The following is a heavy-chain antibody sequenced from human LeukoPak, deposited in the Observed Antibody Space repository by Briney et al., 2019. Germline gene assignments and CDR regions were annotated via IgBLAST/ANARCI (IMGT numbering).Heavy chain of an antibody. V-gene: IGHV4-34*01. CDR3: ARAEDDDYYSQH. CDR2: INHSGSS. CDR1: GGSFSGYY. D-gene: IGHD4-17*01. J-gene: IGHJ1*01. Sequence: SETLSLTCCVYGGSFSGYYWSWMRQPPGKGLEWIGEINHSGSSNYNPSLKSRVTISVDTSKNQFSLKLSSVTAADPAVYYCARAEDDDYYSQHWGQGTLVTVSS.